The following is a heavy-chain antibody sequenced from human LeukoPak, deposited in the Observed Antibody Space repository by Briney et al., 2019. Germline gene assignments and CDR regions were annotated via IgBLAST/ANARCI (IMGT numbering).Heavy chain of an antibody. CDR3: ARDLALPTDSSGYYYDY. J-gene: IGHJ4*02. CDR2: ISSSSSYI. CDR1: GFTFSSYS. D-gene: IGHD3-22*01. V-gene: IGHV3-21*01. Sequence: GRSLRLSCAASGFTFSSYSMNWVRQAPGKGLEWVSSISSSSSYIYYADSVKGRFTISRDNAKNSLYLQMNSLRAEDTAVYYCARDLALPTDSSGYYYDYWGQGTLVTVSS.